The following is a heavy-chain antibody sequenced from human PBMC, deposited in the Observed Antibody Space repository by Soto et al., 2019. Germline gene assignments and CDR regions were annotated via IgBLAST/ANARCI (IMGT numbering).Heavy chain of an antibody. V-gene: IGHV1-18*01. CDR2: ISTYSGNT. CDR1: GYTFNTYD. D-gene: IGHD2-15*01. CDR3: AREWAGYCYTFDP. Sequence: APVKISWKASGYTFNTYDLSWARQAPGQGVEWMGWISTYSGNTKYAQKIQDRVTITKETCTTTAYQELRSPRSDDTAVYYCAREWAGYCYTFDPWGQGTLVTVSS. J-gene: IGHJ5*02.